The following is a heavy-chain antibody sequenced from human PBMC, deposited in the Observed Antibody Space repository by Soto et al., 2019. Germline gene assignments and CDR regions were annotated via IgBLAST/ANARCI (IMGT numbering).Heavy chain of an antibody. CDR2: INHSGST. V-gene: IGHV4-34*01. CDR3: ARYSYGYHYYYGMDV. CDR1: GGSFSGYY. D-gene: IGHD5-18*01. Sequence: SETLSLTCAVYGGSFSGYYWSWIRQPPGKGLEWIGEINHSGSTNYNPSLKSRVTISVDTSKNQFSLKLSSVTAADTAVYYCARYSYGYHYYYGMDVWGQGTTVT. J-gene: IGHJ6*02.